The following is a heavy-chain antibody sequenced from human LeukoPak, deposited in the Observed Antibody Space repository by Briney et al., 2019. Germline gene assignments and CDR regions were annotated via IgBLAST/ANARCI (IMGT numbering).Heavy chain of an antibody. J-gene: IGHJ4*02. D-gene: IGHD6-19*01. Sequence: GGSLRLSCAASGFTFSSHGMHWVRQAPGKGLEWVAVIWYDGSYKYYADSVKGRFTISRDNSKNTLHLQMDSLRAEDTGIYYCARGHRMGNGWADYWGRGTQVTVSS. CDR1: GFTFSSHG. CDR2: IWYDGSYK. CDR3: ARGHRMGNGWADY. V-gene: IGHV3-33*08.